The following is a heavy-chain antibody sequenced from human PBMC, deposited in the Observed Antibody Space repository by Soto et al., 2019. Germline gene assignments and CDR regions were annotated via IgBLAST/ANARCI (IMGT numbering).Heavy chain of an antibody. CDR2: ISGSGGST. D-gene: IGHD3-9*01. J-gene: IGHJ4*02. Sequence: GGSLRLSCAASGFTFSSYAMSWFRQAPGKGREWVSAISGSGGSTYYADSVKGRFTISRDNSKNTLYLQMNSLRAEDTAVYYCAKDQFSLRYFDWSEYFDYWGQGTLVTVSS. V-gene: IGHV3-23*01. CDR1: GFTFSSYA. CDR3: AKDQFSLRYFDWSEYFDY.